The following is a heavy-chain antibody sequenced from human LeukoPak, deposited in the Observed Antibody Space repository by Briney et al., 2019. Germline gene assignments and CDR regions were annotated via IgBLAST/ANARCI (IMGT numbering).Heavy chain of an antibody. D-gene: IGHD3-9*01. V-gene: IGHV4-31*03. CDR1: GGSISSGGYY. Sequence: PSQTLSLTCTVSGGSISSGGYYWSWIRQHPGKGLEWIGYIYYSGSTYYNPSLKSRVTISVDTSKNQFSLKLSSVTAADTAVYYCARDQGTGYFSLFDYWGQGTLVTVSS. CDR2: IYYSGST. J-gene: IGHJ4*02. CDR3: ARDQGTGYFSLFDY.